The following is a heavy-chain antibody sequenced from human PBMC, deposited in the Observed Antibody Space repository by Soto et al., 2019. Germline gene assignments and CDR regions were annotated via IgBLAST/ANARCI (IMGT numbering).Heavy chain of an antibody. Sequence: CKASGGTFSSYAFSWVRQAPVQGHEWMGGIIPIFVTANYAQKFQGRVTITADKSTSTAYMELSSLRSEDTAVYYCARRGSGIYSFSQYYYGMDVWGQGTTLTVSS. V-gene: IGHV1-69*06. CDR1: GGTFSSYA. CDR3: ARRGSGIYSFSQYYYGMDV. D-gene: IGHD3-10*01. J-gene: IGHJ6*02. CDR2: IIPIFVTA.